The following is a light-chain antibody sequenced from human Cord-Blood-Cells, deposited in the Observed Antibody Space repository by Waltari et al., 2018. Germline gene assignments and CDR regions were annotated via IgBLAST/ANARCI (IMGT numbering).Light chain of an antibody. J-gene: IGLJ1*01. CDR3: QAWDSSTFYV. CDR1: TLGDKY. V-gene: IGLV3-1*01. Sequence: SYELTQPPFVSVSPGQTASITRSGDTLGDKYACWYQQKPGQSPALVIYQDSKRPSGIPERFSGSNSGNTATLTISGTQAMDEADYYCQAWDSSTFYVFGTGTKVTVL. CDR2: QDS.